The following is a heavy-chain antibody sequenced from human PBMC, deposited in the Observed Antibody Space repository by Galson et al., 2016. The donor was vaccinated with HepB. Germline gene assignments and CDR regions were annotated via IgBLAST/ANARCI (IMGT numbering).Heavy chain of an antibody. CDR3: GRWDWNDPAD. D-gene: IGHD1-1*01. J-gene: IGHJ4*02. V-gene: IGHV3-30*03. Sequence: SLRLSCAASGFTFSSYSMNWVRQAPGKGPEWLAIITYHGRNQFYADSVKGRFTISRDDSRNSVYLQMDSLREGDTAVYYCGRWDWNDPADWGQGTLVSVSS. CDR2: ITYHGRNQ. CDR1: GFTFSSYS.